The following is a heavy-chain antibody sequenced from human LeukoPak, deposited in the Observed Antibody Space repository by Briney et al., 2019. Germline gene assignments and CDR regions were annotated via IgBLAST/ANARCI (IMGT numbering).Heavy chain of an antibody. V-gene: IGHV4-59*01. J-gene: IGHJ6*02. D-gene: IGHD2-15*01. CDR3: ARGGYCSGGSCTPNYAMDV. CDR2: IYYSGTT. CDR1: GGSISSYY. Sequence: SETLSLTCTVSGGSISSYYWSWIRQPPGTGLEWIGYIYYSGTTNYNPSLKSRVTISVDTSKNQLSLKLSSVTAADTAVYYCARGGYCSGGSCTPNYAMDVWGQGTSVTVSS.